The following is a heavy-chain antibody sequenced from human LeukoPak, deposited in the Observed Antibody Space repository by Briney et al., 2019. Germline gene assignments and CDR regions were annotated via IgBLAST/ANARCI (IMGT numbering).Heavy chain of an antibody. CDR2: INHSGST. CDR1: GGSFSGYY. Sequence: SETLSLTCAVYGGSFSGYYWSWIRQPPGKGLEWIGEINHSGSTNYNPSLKSRVTISVDTSKNQFSLKLSSVTAADTAVYYCARERRHYDILTGYYKYYFDYWGQGTLVTVSS. J-gene: IGHJ4*02. D-gene: IGHD3-9*01. V-gene: IGHV4-34*01. CDR3: ARERRHYDILTGYYKYYFDY.